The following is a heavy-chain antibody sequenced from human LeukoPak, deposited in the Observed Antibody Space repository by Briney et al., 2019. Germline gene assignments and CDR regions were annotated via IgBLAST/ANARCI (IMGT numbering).Heavy chain of an antibody. CDR1: GFTFCSYS. CDR2: ISSSSSTI. CDR3: ARAVEMATLNFDY. V-gene: IGHV3-48*01. Sequence: GGSLRLSCAASGFTFCSYSMNWVRQAPGEGVECVSYISSSSSTIYYADSVKGRFTISRDNAKNSLYLQMNSLRAEDTAVYCCARAVEMATLNFDYWGQGTLVTVSS. J-gene: IGHJ4*02. D-gene: IGHD5-24*01.